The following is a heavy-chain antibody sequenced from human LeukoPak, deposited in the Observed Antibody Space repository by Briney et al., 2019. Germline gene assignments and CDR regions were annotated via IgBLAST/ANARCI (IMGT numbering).Heavy chain of an antibody. Sequence: GASVKVSCKSSGYTFTDYYMDWVRQAPGQGLKWMGWINPNSGGTSYAQQFQGRVTMSRDTSNSTAYMELSRLRSDDTAVYYCARDGPRGDVDYWGQGTLVTVSS. D-gene: IGHD3-10*01. V-gene: IGHV1-2*02. CDR3: ARDGPRGDVDY. CDR2: INPNSGGT. CDR1: GYTFTDYY. J-gene: IGHJ4*02.